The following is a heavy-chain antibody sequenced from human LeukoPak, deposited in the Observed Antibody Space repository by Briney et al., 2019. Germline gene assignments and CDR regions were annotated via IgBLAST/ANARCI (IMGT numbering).Heavy chain of an antibody. CDR1: GGSISSGSYS. D-gene: IGHD4-17*01. CDR2: IYTSGST. CDR3: ARANGDYDYYFDY. V-gene: IGHV4-61*02. Sequence: SETLSLTCTVSGGSISSGSYSWSWIRQPAGKGLEWIGRIYTSGSTNYNPSLKSRVTISVDTSKNQFSLKLSSVTAADTAVYYCARANGDYDYYFDYWGQGTLVTVSS. J-gene: IGHJ4*02.